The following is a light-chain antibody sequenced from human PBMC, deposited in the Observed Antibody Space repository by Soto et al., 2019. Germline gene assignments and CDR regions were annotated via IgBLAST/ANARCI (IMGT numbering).Light chain of an antibody. CDR1: SSNIGSNY. V-gene: IGLV1-47*02. CDR2: SNN. Sequence: QSALAQPPSASGTPGQRVTISCSGSSSNIGSNYVYWYQQLPGTAPKLLIYSNNQRPSGVPDRFSGSKSGTPASLAISGLRSEDEADYYCAAWDDSLSGYVVFGGGTQLTVL. J-gene: IGLJ2*01. CDR3: AAWDDSLSGYVV.